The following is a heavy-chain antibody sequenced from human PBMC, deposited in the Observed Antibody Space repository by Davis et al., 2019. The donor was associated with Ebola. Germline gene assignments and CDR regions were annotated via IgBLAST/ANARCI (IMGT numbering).Heavy chain of an antibody. CDR1: GASISSNNW. D-gene: IGHD6-13*01. J-gene: IGHJ4*02. CDR2: IFHGGNT. CDR3: ARQGVAAGNPPQIQYFTH. Sequence: MPSETLSLTCAVSGASISSNNWWTWVRQPPGQGLKWIGEIFHGGNTNYNPSLTSRVTVSLDKSKNHFSLQLTSVTAADTAVYYCARQGVAAGNPPQIQYFTHWGQGTLVTVSS. V-gene: IGHV4-4*02.